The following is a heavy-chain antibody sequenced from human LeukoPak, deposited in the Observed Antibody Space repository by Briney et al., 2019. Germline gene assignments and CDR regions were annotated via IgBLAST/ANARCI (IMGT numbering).Heavy chain of an antibody. CDR3: VKEYHSRGFGAYFDY. CDR2: ISGDGSIK. D-gene: IGHD3-3*01. V-gene: IGHV3-30*18. Sequence: PGGSLRLSCSASKFTFSHYGMQWVRQAPGKGLEWVAVISGDGSIKIYADSVKGRFTLSRDNSINTVDLQMNSLRAEDTAVYYCVKEYHSRGFGAYFDYWGQGTLATVSS. J-gene: IGHJ4*02. CDR1: KFTFSHYG.